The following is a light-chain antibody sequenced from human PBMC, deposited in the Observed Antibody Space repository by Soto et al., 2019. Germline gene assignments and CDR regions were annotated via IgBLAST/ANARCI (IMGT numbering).Light chain of an antibody. J-gene: IGKJ1*01. CDR3: QQYDNWRRT. V-gene: IGKV3-15*01. Sequence: EIVLTQSPAILSMSPGERATLSCRASQSVGSHLAWYHQKPGQAPRLLIYAASTRATDVPARLSVSGSGTEFTLTIRSLQSEDCGIYYCQQYDNWRRTFGQGTKVEIK. CDR1: QSVGSH. CDR2: AAS.